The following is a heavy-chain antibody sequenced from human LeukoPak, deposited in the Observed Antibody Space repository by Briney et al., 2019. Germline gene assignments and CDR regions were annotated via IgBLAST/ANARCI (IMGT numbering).Heavy chain of an antibody. CDR1: GFTFSSYG. Sequence: PGRSLRLSCAASGFTFSSYGMHWVRQAPGKGLEWVAVIWYDGSNKYYADSVKGRFPISRDNSKNTLYLQMNSLRAEDTAVYYCARDGDSSGSFDYWGQGTLVTVSS. J-gene: IGHJ4*02. D-gene: IGHD3-22*01. CDR3: ARDGDSSGSFDY. V-gene: IGHV3-33*01. CDR2: IWYDGSNK.